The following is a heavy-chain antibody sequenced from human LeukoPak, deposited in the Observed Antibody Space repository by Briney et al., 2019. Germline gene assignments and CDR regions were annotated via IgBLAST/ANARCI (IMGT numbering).Heavy chain of an antibody. CDR1: GFTFSSYS. CDR2: ISSSSSYI. CDR3: ARNGLLSFDY. Sequence: GGSLRLSCAASGFTFSSYSMNWVRQAPGKGLEWVSSISSSSSYIYYADSVKGRFTISRDNAKNSLYLRMNSLRAEDTAVYYCARNGLLSFDYWGQGTLVTVSS. D-gene: IGHD2-8*01. J-gene: IGHJ4*02. V-gene: IGHV3-21*01.